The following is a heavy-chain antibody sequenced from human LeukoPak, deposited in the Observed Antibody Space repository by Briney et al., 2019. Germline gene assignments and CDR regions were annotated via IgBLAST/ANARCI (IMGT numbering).Heavy chain of an antibody. CDR2: IIPIFGTA. V-gene: IGHV1-69*05. D-gene: IGHD2-21*01. J-gene: IGHJ4*02. Sequence: SVKVSCKASGYTFTSYDINWVRQAPGQGLEWMGRIIPIFGTANYAQKFQGRVTITTDESTSTAYMELSSLRSEDTAVYYCARDADDRGGGEDYWGQGTLVTVSS. CDR1: GYTFTSYD. CDR3: ARDADDRGGGEDY.